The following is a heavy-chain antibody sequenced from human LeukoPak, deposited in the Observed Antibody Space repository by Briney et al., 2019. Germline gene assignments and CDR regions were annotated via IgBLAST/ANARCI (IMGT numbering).Heavy chain of an antibody. D-gene: IGHD3-22*01. CDR2: INHSGST. J-gene: IGHJ3*02. V-gene: IGHV4-34*01. CDR1: GGSFSGYY. Sequence: SETLSLTCAVYGGSFSGYYWSWIRQPPGKGLEWIGEINHSGSTNYNPSLKSRVTISVDTSKNQFSLKLSSVTAADTAVYYCASPIGECYYDSSGPNDAFDIWGQGTMVTVSS. CDR3: ASPIGECYYDSSGPNDAFDI.